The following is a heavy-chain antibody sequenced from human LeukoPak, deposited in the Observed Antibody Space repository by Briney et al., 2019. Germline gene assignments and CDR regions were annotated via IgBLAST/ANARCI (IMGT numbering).Heavy chain of an antibody. J-gene: IGHJ6*03. CDR3: AREQQLGYYYYYYMDV. CDR2: ISSSSSTI. CDR1: GFTFSSYS. D-gene: IGHD6-13*01. Sequence: GGSLRLSCAASGFTFSSYSMNWVRQAPGKGLECVSYISSSSSTIYYADSVKGRFTISRDNAKNSLYLQMNSLRAEDTAVYYCAREQQLGYYYYYYMDVWGKGTTVTVSS. V-gene: IGHV3-48*01.